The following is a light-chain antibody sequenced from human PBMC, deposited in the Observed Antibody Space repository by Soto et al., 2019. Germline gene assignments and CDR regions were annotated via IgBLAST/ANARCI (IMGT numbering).Light chain of an antibody. J-gene: IGKJ1*01. Sequence: EIVWTQSPGTLSLSPGQRATLSCRSSQSVSSGNLAWYQQKPGQAPRLLIYGTSNRATGIPDRFTGSGSGTEFTLTIIRLEREDFAVYYCQQYGTSPKTFGQGTKVDIK. V-gene: IGKV3-20*01. CDR2: GTS. CDR3: QQYGTSPKT. CDR1: QSVSSGN.